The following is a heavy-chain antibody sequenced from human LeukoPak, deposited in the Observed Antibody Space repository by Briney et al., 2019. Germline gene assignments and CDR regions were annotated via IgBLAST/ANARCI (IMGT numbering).Heavy chain of an antibody. D-gene: IGHD3-22*01. J-gene: IGHJ3*02. CDR2: IYTSGST. CDR3: ARENMGYYDSSGYHDAFDI. CDR1: GGSISSYY. V-gene: IGHV4-4*07. Sequence: SETLSLTCTVSGGSISSYYWSWIRQPAGKGLEWIGRIYTSGSTNYNPSLKSRVTISVDTSKNQFSLKLSSVTAADTAVYYCARENMGYYDSSGYHDAFDIWGQGTMVTVSS.